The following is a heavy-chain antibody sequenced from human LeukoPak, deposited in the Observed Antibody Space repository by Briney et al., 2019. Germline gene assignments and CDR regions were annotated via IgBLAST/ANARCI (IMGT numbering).Heavy chain of an antibody. CDR1: GLTFSTYG. D-gene: IGHD6-19*01. J-gene: IGHJ4*02. V-gene: IGHV3-30*18. CDR3: AKEFSSGLYYFDH. Sequence: GGSLRLSCAASGLTFSTYGMHWVRQAPGKGLEWVAIILYDGSNKYYADSVKGRFTVSRDNAKHTLYLQMSSLRAEDTAIYYCAKEFSSGLYYFDHWGQGTPVTVSS. CDR2: ILYDGSNK.